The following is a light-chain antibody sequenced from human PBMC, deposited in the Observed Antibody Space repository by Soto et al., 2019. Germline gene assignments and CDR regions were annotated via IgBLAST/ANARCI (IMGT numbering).Light chain of an antibody. CDR2: GAS. Sequence: ETVLTQSPGTLSLSPGERATLFCRASRSVSSSYLAWYQQKPGQAPRLLIYGASSRATGIPDRFSGSGSGTDFTLTISRLEPEDFAVYYCQQYVNLPPSWTFGQGTKVEIK. V-gene: IGKV3-20*01. CDR1: RSVSSSY. J-gene: IGKJ1*01. CDR3: QQYVNLPPSWT.